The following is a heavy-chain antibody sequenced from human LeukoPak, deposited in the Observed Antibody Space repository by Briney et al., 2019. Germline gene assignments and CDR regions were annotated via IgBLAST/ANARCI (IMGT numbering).Heavy chain of an antibody. J-gene: IGHJ4*02. CDR2: ISAYNGNT. CDR3: ARGDYGGNSGRLGY. Sequence: ASVKVSCKASGCTFTSYGISWVRQAPGQGLEWMGWISAYNGNTNYAQKLQGRVTMTTDTSTSTAYMELRSLRSDDTAVYYCARGDYGGNSGRLGYWGQGTLVTVSS. CDR1: GCTFTSYG. D-gene: IGHD4-23*01. V-gene: IGHV1-18*01.